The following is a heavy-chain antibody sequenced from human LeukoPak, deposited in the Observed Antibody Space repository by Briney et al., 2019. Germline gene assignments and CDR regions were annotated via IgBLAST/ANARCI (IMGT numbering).Heavy chain of an antibody. Sequence: GGSLRLSCAASGFTFSSYGMHWVRQAPGKGLEWVALISYDGSNKFYADSVKGRFTISRDNSKNTLYLQMNSLRAEDTAVYYCARDLRDVVVPAAHFDYWGQGALVTVSS. CDR3: ARDLRDVVVPAAHFDY. D-gene: IGHD2-2*01. CDR1: GFTFSSYG. J-gene: IGHJ4*02. V-gene: IGHV3-30*03. CDR2: ISYDGSNK.